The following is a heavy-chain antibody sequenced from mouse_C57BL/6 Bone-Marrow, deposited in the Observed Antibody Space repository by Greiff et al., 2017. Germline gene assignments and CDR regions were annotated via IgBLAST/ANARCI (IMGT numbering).Heavy chain of an antibody. Sequence: EVMLVESGGDLVKPGGSLKLSCAASGFTFSSYGMSWVRQTPDKRLEWVATISSGGSYTYYPDSVKGRFTISRDNAKNTLYLQMSSLKSEDTAMYYCARVRDGYYYAMDYWGQGTSVTVSS. V-gene: IGHV5-6*01. J-gene: IGHJ4*01. CDR3: ARVRDGYYYAMDY. CDR1: GFTFSSYG. CDR2: ISSGGSYT. D-gene: IGHD2-3*01.